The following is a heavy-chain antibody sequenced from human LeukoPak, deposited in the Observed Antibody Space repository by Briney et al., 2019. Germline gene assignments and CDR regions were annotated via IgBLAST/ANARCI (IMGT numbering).Heavy chain of an antibody. Sequence: ASVKVSCKASGYTFTSYHINWVRQATRQRLEWIGWMHPNRGNTDYAQNFQSRVTMTRNTSISTAYTELSSLKSEDTAVYYLAWGYSRSLDYWGQGTPVTVSS. CDR3: AWGYSRSLDY. CDR1: GYTFTSYH. J-gene: IGHJ4*02. D-gene: IGHD6-13*01. V-gene: IGHV1-8*01. CDR2: MHPNRGNT.